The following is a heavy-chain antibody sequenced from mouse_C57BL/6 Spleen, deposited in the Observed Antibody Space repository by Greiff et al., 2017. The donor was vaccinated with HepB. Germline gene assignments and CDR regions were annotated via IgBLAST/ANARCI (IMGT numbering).Heavy chain of an antibody. CDR1: GYTFTDYE. CDR2: IDPETGGT. D-gene: IGHD2-5*01. Sequence: SGAELVRPGASVTLSCKASGYTFTDYEMHWVKQTPVHGLEWIGAIDPETGGTAYNQKFKGKAILTADKSSSTAYMELRSLTSEDSAVYYCTHYSNYHAWFAYWGQGTLVTVSA. V-gene: IGHV1-15*01. CDR3: THYSNYHAWFAY. J-gene: IGHJ3*01.